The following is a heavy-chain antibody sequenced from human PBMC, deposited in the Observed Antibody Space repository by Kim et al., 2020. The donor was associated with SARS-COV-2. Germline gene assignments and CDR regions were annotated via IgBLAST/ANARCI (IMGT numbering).Heavy chain of an antibody. CDR2: IIPILGIA. D-gene: IGHD5-12*01. Sequence: SVKVSCKASGGTFSSYAISWVRQAPGQGLEWMGRIIPILGIANYAQKFQGRVTITADKSTSTAYMELSSLRSEDTAVYYCARVRDSGYGDYFGYCGQGTLVTVSS. CDR3: ARVRDSGYGDYFGY. CDR1: GGTFSSYA. V-gene: IGHV1-69*04. J-gene: IGHJ4*02.